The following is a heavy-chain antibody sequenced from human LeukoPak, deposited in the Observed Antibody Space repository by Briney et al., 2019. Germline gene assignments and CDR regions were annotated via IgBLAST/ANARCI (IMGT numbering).Heavy chain of an antibody. CDR2: INAGNGNT. CDR3: ARGLPVPGSFDY. CDR1: GYTFTNYV. V-gene: IGHV1-3*01. J-gene: IGHJ4*02. Sequence: PEASVKVSCKASGYTFTNYVVHWLRQAPGQRPEWMGWINAGNGNTKYSQKFQGRVTITGDTSASTAYMEVSNLTSEDTAVYYCARGLPVPGSFDYWGQGTLVTVSS. D-gene: IGHD6-19*01.